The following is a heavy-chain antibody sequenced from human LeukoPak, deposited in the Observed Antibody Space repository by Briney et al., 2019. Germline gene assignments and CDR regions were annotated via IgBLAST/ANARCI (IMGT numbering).Heavy chain of an antibody. J-gene: IGHJ5*02. Sequence: GGSLRLSCAASGFTFDDYAMHWVRQAPGKGLEWVSGISWNSGSIGYADSVKGRFTISRDNAKNSLYLQMNSLRAEDTALYYCAKGGSSGWYFNWFDPWGQGTLVTVSS. V-gene: IGHV3-9*01. CDR1: GFTFDDYA. CDR3: AKGGSSGWYFNWFDP. CDR2: ISWNSGSI. D-gene: IGHD6-19*01.